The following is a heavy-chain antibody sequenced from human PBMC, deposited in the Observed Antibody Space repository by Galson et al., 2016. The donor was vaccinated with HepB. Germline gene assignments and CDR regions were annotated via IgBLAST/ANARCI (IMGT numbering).Heavy chain of an antibody. Sequence: SLRLSCAASGFTFSNYWMCWVRQAPGKGLEWVANIQPSGGEKNYVGSVKGRFTISRDNAKNSLYLQMNSLRVEDTAVYYCARSVCYGSGNFWYDGFDIWGQGTMVTVSS. V-gene: IGHV3-7*01. CDR2: IQPSGGEK. J-gene: IGHJ3*02. CDR3: ARSVCYGSGNFWYDGFDI. CDR1: GFTFSNYW. D-gene: IGHD3-10*01.